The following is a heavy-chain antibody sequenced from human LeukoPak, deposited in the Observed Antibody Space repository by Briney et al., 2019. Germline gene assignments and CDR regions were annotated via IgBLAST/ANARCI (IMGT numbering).Heavy chain of an antibody. CDR2: INTGNGNT. J-gene: IGHJ4*02. CDR1: GYIFTSYA. D-gene: IGHD3-10*01. CDR3: ASDEHYGSGGGDY. Sequence: ASVKVSCKASGYIFTSYAMHWVRQAPGQRLEWMGWINTGNGNTKYSQRFQGRVTITRDTPASTAYMELSSLRSEDTAVYYCASDEHYGSGGGDYWGQGTLVTVSS. V-gene: IGHV1-3*04.